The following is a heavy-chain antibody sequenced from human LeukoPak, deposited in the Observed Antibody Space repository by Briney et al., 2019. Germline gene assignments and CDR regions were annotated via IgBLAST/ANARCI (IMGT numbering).Heavy chain of an antibody. V-gene: IGHV4-59*12. J-gene: IGHJ5*02. CDR1: GGSITNYY. CDR3: ARSTYCSGGSCSHNWFDP. D-gene: IGHD2-15*01. Sequence: PSETLSLTCTVSGGSITNYYWSWIRQPPGKGLEWIGFSYYNGNTNYNPSLKSRVTISVDMSKNQFSLKLSSVTAADTAVYYCARSTYCSGGSCSHNWFDPWGQGTLVTVSS. CDR2: SYYNGNT.